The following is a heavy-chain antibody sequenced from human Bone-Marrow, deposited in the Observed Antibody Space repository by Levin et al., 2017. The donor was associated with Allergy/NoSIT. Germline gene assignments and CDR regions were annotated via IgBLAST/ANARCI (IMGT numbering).Heavy chain of an antibody. J-gene: IGHJ2*01. D-gene: IGHD3-3*01. CDR1: GFTFSSYD. V-gene: IGHV3-13*01. Sequence: AGGSLRLSCAASGFTFSSYDMHWVRQATGKGLEWVSAIGTAGDTYYPGSVKGRFTISRENAKNSLYLQMNSLRAGDTAVYYCARGHLEWLPSADWYFDLWGRGTLVTVSS. CDR2: IGTAGDT. CDR3: ARGHLEWLPSADWYFDL.